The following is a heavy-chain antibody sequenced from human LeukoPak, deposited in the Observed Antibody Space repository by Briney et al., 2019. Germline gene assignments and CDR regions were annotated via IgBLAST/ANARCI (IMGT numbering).Heavy chain of an antibody. CDR3: ARARGYSAYDSAFDI. V-gene: IGHV1-2*02. Sequence: ASVKVSCKASGYTFTGYYIHWVRQAPGQGLEWMGWINPNSGGTNYAQRFQGRVTMTRDTSISTGYMELSRLKSDDTAVYYCARARGYSAYDSAFDIWGQGTMVTVSS. D-gene: IGHD5-12*01. CDR2: INPNSGGT. CDR1: GYTFTGYY. J-gene: IGHJ3*02.